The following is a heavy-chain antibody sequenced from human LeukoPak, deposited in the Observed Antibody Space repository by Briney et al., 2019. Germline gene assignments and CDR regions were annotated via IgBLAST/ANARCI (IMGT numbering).Heavy chain of an antibody. CDR2: INGDGSKT. CDR1: GFTFSSYW. D-gene: IGHD6-13*01. CDR3: ARARAAAGTVIQD. Sequence: GGSLRLSCVASGFTFSSYWMHWVRQAPGKGLVWVSRINGDGSKTWYADSVKGRFTMSRDNAKNTLYLRMNSLRAEDTAVYYCARARAAAGTVIQDWGQGILVTVSS. V-gene: IGHV3-74*01. J-gene: IGHJ4*02.